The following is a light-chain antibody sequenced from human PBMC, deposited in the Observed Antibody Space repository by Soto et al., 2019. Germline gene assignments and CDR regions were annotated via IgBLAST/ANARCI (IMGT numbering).Light chain of an antibody. V-gene: IGLV1-47*02. CDR2: SND. Sequence: QSVLTQPPSASGTPGQRVTISCSGSDSNIGSNGVNWYQHLPGMAPKLLTHSNDQRPSGVPDRFSASKSGTSASLAISGLRSEDEAEYFCATWDDSLSGVVFGGGTKLTVL. J-gene: IGLJ2*01. CDR1: DSNIGSNG. CDR3: ATWDDSLSGVV.